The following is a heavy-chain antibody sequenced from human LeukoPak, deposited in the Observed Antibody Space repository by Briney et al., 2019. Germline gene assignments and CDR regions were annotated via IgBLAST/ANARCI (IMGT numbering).Heavy chain of an antibody. V-gene: IGHV1-46*01. Sequence: ASVTVSCKASVYTFTSYYMHWVRQAPGQGLEWMGIINPSGGSTSYAQKFHGRVTMTRDMSTSTVYMELSRLRSEGTAVYYCARELSTNGVYYMDVWGKGTTVTVSS. J-gene: IGHJ6*03. D-gene: IGHD2-8*01. CDR3: ARELSTNGVYYMDV. CDR2: INPSGGST. CDR1: VYTFTSYY.